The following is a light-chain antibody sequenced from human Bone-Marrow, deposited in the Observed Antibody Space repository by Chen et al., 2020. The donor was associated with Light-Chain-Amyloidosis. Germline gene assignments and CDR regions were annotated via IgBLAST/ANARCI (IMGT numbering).Light chain of an antibody. CDR1: SSDVGGYNY. J-gene: IGLJ3*02. CDR3: SSYTSSSTPWV. V-gene: IGLV2-14*01. CDR2: DVS. Sequence: QSALTQPPSVSGSPGQSLTISCTGTSSDVGGYNYVSWYQQHPGKAPKLMIYDVSNRPSGVSNRFSGSKSGNTASLTISGLQAEDEADYYCSSYTSSSTPWVFGGGTKLTVL.